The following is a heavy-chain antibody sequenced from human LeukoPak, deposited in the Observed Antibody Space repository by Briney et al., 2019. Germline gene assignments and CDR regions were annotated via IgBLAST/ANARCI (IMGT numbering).Heavy chain of an antibody. Sequence: ASVKVSCKASGYTFTGYYMHWVRQATGQGLEWMGWMNPNSGNTGYAQRFQGRVTMTRNTSVSTAYMELSSLRSEDTAVYYCARVRRFFNWFDPWGQGTLVTVSS. CDR2: MNPNSGNT. D-gene: IGHD3-3*01. J-gene: IGHJ5*02. CDR1: GYTFTGYY. CDR3: ARVRRFFNWFDP. V-gene: IGHV1-8*02.